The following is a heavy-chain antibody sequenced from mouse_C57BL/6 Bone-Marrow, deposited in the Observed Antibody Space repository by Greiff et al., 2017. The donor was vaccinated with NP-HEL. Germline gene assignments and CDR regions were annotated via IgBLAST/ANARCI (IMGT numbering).Heavy chain of an antibody. CDR1: GFTFSDYY. D-gene: IGHD1-1*01. Sequence: EVQLVESGGGLVQPGGSLKLSCAASGFTFSDYYMYWVRQTPEKRLEWVAYISNGGGSTYYPDTVKGRFTISRDNAKNTLYLQMSRLKSEDTAMYYCARQLHYGSSYFDYWGQGTTLTVSS. J-gene: IGHJ2*01. V-gene: IGHV5-12*01. CDR3: ARQLHYGSSYFDY. CDR2: ISNGGGST.